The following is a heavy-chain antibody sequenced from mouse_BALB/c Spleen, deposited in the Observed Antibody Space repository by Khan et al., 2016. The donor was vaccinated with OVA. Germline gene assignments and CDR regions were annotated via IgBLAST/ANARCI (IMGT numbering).Heavy chain of an antibody. Sequence: VQLVESGPGLVAPSQSLSITCTVSGFSLTSNGVSWVRQPPGKGLEWLGVIWGDGSINYHSVLKSRLSISKDNSKSQVFLKLISMQTDDTATYYCAKLRVFYFDYWGQGTTLTVSS. CDR2: IWGDGSI. CDR3: AKLRVFYFDY. CDR1: GFSLTSNG. J-gene: IGHJ2*01. V-gene: IGHV2-3*01.